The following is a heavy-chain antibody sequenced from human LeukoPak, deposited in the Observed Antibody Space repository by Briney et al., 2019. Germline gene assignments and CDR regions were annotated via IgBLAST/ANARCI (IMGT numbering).Heavy chain of an antibody. Sequence: SVKVSCKASGGTFSSYAISWVRQAPGQGLEWMGRIIPIFGTANYAQKFQGRVTMTRDTSTSTVYMELSSLRSEDTAVYYCARAAGGSIARYYLDYWGQGTLVTVSS. CDR1: GGTFSSYA. J-gene: IGHJ4*02. V-gene: IGHV1-69*05. CDR2: IIPIFGTA. D-gene: IGHD3-3*02. CDR3: ARAAGGSIARYYLDY.